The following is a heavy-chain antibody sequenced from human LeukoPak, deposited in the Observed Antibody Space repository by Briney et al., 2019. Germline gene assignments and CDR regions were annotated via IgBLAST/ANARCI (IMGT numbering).Heavy chain of an antibody. CDR3: AKGIAAAGY. CDR1: GFTFGDYA. Sequence: GGSLRLSCTASGFTFGDYAMSWVRQAPGKGLEWVANIKQDGSEKYYVDSVKGRFTISRDNAKNSLYLQMNSLRAEDTAVYYCAKGIAAAGYWGQGTLVTVSS. CDR2: IKQDGSEK. V-gene: IGHV3-7*01. J-gene: IGHJ4*02. D-gene: IGHD6-13*01.